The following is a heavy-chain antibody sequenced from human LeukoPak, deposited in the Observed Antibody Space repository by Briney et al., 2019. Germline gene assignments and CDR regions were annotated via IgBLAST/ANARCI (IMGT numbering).Heavy chain of an antibody. CDR3: ARQWRIVGATSRRYYYYGMDV. CDR2: IYYSGST. V-gene: IGHV4-39*01. D-gene: IGHD1-26*01. J-gene: IGHJ6*02. Sequence: SETLSLTCTVSGGSISSSSYYWGWIRQPPGKGLEWIVSIYYSGSTYYNPSLKSRVTISVDTSKNQFSLKLSSVTAADTAVYYCARQWRIVGATSRRYYYYGMDVWGQGTTVTVSS. CDR1: GGSISSSSYY.